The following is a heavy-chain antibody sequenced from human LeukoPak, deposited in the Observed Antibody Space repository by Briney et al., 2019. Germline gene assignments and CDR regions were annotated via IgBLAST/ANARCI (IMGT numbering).Heavy chain of an antibody. CDR2: IYYSGST. CDR1: GGSISSYY. V-gene: IGHV4-59*12. Sequence: PSETLSLTCTVSGGSISSYYWSWIRQPPGKGLEWIGYIYYSGSTNYNPSLKSRVTISVDTSKNQFSLKLSSVTAADTAVYYCARAAGGSSWYHWFDPWGQGTLVTVSS. J-gene: IGHJ5*02. D-gene: IGHD6-13*01. CDR3: ARAAGGSSWYHWFDP.